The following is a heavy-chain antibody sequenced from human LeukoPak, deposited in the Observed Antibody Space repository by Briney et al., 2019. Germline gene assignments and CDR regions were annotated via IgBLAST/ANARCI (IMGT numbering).Heavy chain of an antibody. V-gene: IGHV4-39*01. J-gene: IGHJ3*02. CDR1: GGSISSSSYY. Sequence: PSETLSLTCTVSGGSISSSSYYWGWIRQPPGKGLEWIGSIYYSGSTYYNPSLKSRVPISVDTSKNQFSLKLSSVTAADTAVYYCARGKLGFDAFDIWGQGTMVTVSS. CDR2: IYYSGST. D-gene: IGHD7-27*01. CDR3: ARGKLGFDAFDI.